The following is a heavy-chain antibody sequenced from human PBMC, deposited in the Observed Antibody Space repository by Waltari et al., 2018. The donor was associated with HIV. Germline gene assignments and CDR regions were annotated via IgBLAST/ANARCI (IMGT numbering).Heavy chain of an antibody. J-gene: IGHJ4*02. CDR3: ARDQGGIAVAGTPGDY. D-gene: IGHD6-19*01. Sequence: QVQLVQSGAEVKKPGASVKVSCKASGYTFTGYYMHWVRQAPGQGLEWMDWNNPNRGGTNYAQKFKGRVTRTRDTSISTAYMGLSRLRSDDTAVYYCARDQGGIAVAGTPGDYWGQGTLVTVSS. V-gene: IGHV1-2*02. CDR2: NNPNRGGT. CDR1: GYTFTGYY.